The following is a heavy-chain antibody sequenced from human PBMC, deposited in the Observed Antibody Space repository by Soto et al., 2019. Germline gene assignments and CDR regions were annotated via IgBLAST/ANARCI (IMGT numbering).Heavy chain of an antibody. CDR3: ARRYGDCFDY. CDR1: GGSISSYY. D-gene: IGHD4-17*01. Sequence: PSETLSLTCTVSGGSISSYYWSWIRQPPGKGLEWIGYIYYSGSTNYNPSLKSRVTISVDTSKYQFSLKLSSVTAADTAVYYCARRYGDCFDYWGQGTLVTVSS. CDR2: IYYSGST. V-gene: IGHV4-59*08. J-gene: IGHJ4*02.